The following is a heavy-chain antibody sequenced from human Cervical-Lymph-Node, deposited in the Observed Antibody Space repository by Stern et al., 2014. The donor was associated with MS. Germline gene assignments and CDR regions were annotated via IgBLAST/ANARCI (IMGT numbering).Heavy chain of an antibody. J-gene: IGHJ6*02. CDR2: IIPIFGLA. Sequence: QLVQSGAEVQNPWSSVKVSCKASGDTFTSYAINWVRQAPGQRLEWLGGIIPIFGLANYAQKFQGRVTITADESTSTAYMELSSLRSEDTAVYYCAREGNYDHNGMDVWGQGTTVTVSS. V-gene: IGHV1-69*01. CDR3: AREGNYDHNGMDV. D-gene: IGHD3-16*01. CDR1: GDTFTSYA.